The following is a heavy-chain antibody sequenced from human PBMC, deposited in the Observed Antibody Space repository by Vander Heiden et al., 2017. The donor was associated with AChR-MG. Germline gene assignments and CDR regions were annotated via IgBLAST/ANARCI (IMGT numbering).Heavy chain of an antibody. D-gene: IGHD2-15*01. CDR3: ARGRENCSGGSCYGGNWFDP. V-gene: IGHV4-61*02. CDR1: GDSIRSGRYY. CDR2: MSTSGTT. J-gene: IGHJ5*02. Sequence: QVQLQESGPGLVKPSQTLSLTCPVSGDSIRSGRYYRTWIRQPAGEGPEWIGRMSTSGTTNYKPSRKGRVTISVDTSKNQFSLKLSSVTAADTAVYYCARGRENCSGGSCYGGNWFDPWGQGTLVTVSS.